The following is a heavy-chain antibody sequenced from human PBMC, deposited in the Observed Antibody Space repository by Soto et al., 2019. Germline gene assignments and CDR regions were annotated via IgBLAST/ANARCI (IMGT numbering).Heavy chain of an antibody. Sequence: GGSLRLSCAASGFTFSSCAMSWVRQAPGKGLEWVSAISGNGGNTYYVDSVKGRFTVSRDNSENTLYLQMNSLRAEDTAVYYCAKSIAARPYDYGSQGTLVTVS. CDR3: AKSIAARPYDY. V-gene: IGHV3-23*01. J-gene: IGHJ4*02. CDR2: ISGNGGNT. CDR1: GFTFSSCA. D-gene: IGHD6-6*01.